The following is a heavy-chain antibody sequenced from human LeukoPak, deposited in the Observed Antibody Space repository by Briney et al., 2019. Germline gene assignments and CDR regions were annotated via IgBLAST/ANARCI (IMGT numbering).Heavy chain of an antibody. CDR2: ISSSSSHI. Sequence: GGSLRLSCAASGFTFSSYSMTWVRQAPGKGLEWVSSISSSSSHIYYADSVKGRFTISRDNAKNPLYLQMNSLRAEDTAVYYCARGIAAAGTDYWGQGTLVTVSS. D-gene: IGHD6-13*01. CDR1: GFTFSSYS. V-gene: IGHV3-21*01. CDR3: ARGIAAAGTDY. J-gene: IGHJ4*02.